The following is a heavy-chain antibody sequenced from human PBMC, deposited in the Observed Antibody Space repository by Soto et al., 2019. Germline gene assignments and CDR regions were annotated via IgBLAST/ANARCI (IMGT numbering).Heavy chain of an antibody. Sequence: GGSLRLSCAASGFTFSSYGMHWVRQAPGKGLEWVAVIWYDGSNKYYADSVKGRFTISRDNSKNTLYLQMNSLRAEDTAVYYCAREPDDYVWGSYRYSSYYFDYWGQGTLVTVSS. CDR3: AREPDDYVWGSYRYSSYYFDY. J-gene: IGHJ4*02. CDR1: GFTFSSYG. V-gene: IGHV3-33*01. CDR2: IWYDGSNK. D-gene: IGHD3-16*02.